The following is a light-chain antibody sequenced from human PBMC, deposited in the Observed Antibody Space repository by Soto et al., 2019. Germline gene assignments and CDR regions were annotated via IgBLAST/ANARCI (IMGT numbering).Light chain of an antibody. J-gene: IGLJ2*01. CDR1: SSDVGGYNY. CDR3: SSFAGNNNLV. CDR2: EVS. Sequence: QSALTQPPSASGSPGQSVTISCTGTSSDVGGYNYVSWYQQHPGKAPKLMISEVSKRPSGVPDRFSGSKTVNTASLTVSGXXXXXXXDYYCSSFAGNNNLVFGGGTK. V-gene: IGLV2-8*01.